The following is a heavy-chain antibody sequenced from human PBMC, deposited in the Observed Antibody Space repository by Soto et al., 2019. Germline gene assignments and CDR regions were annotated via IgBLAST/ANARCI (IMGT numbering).Heavy chain of an antibody. CDR1: GGSISSGGYY. V-gene: IGHV4-61*08. CDR3: ARAQGSGFLVS. J-gene: IGHJ4*02. D-gene: IGHD3-10*01. Sequence: PSETLSLTCTVSGGSISSGGYYWSWIRQPPGKGLEWIGYIYYSGSTNYNPSLKSRVTISVDTSKNQFSLKLRSVTAADTAVYYCARAQGSGFLVSWGQGTLVTVSS. CDR2: IYYSGST.